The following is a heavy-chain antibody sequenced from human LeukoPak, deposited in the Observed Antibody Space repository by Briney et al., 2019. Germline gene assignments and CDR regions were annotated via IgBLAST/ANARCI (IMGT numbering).Heavy chain of an antibody. D-gene: IGHD3-9*01. CDR3: ARGLLRRYFDWLGKFDP. CDR2: INPNSCGT. V-gene: IGHV1-2*02. J-gene: IGHJ5*02. Sequence: ASVKVSCKASGYSFTSYYIHWVRQAPGQGLEWMGWINPNSCGTNYAQKFQGRVTMTRDTSISTAYMELSRLRSDDTAVYYCARGLLRRYFDWLGKFDPWGQGTLVTVSS. CDR1: GYSFTSYY.